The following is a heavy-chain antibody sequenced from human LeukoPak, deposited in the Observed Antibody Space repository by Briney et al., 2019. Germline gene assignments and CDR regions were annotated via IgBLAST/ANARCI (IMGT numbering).Heavy chain of an antibody. CDR3: ARGGYYDSSQPDY. CDR1: GFTYSSYG. CDR2: IWYDGSNK. V-gene: IGHV3-33*01. J-gene: IGHJ4*02. Sequence: PGRSLRLSCAASGFTYSSYGMHWVRQAPGKGLEWVAVIWYDGSNKYYADPVKGRFTISRDNSKNTLYLQMNSLRAEDTAVYYCARGGYYDSSQPDYWGQGTLVTVSS. D-gene: IGHD3-22*01.